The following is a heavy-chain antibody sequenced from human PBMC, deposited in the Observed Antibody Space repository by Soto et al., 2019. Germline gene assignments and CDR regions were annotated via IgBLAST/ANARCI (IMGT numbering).Heavy chain of an antibody. CDR1: GFTFSSYA. CDR2: ISGSGGST. D-gene: IGHD3-3*01. CDR3: AKTPDYDFWSGLPDV. J-gene: IGHJ6*04. V-gene: IGHV3-23*01. Sequence: HPWGSLRLSCAASGFTFSSYAMSWVRQAPGKGLEWVSAISGSGGSTYYADSVKGRFTISRDNSKHTLYLQMNSLRAEDTAVYYCAKTPDYDFWSGLPDVWGKGTTVTVSS.